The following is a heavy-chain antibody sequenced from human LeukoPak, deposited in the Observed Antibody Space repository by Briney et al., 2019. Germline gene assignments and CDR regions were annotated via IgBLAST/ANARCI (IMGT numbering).Heavy chain of an antibody. CDR2: IYSGGST. Sequence: PGWSLRLSCAASGFTVSSNYMSWVRQAPGKGLEWVSVIYSGGSTYYADSVKGRFTISRDNSKNTLYLQMNSLRAEDTAVYYCARDGGWSALGYWGQGTLVTVSS. D-gene: IGHD6-19*01. J-gene: IGHJ4*02. V-gene: IGHV3-66*02. CDR1: GFTVSSNY. CDR3: ARDGGWSALGY.